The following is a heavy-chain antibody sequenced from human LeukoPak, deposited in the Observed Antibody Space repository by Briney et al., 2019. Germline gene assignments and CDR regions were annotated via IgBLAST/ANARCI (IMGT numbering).Heavy chain of an antibody. Sequence: SETLSLTCSVSGGSITSYYWSWIRQPPGKGLEWIGYIYYSGSTNYNPSLKSRVTISVDTSKNQFSLKLSSVTAADTAVYYCARGGVNYKIAGPWGQGALVTVSS. V-gene: IGHV4-59*01. D-gene: IGHD3-10*01. J-gene: IGHJ5*02. CDR1: GGSITSYY. CDR3: ARGGVNYKIAGP. CDR2: IYYSGST.